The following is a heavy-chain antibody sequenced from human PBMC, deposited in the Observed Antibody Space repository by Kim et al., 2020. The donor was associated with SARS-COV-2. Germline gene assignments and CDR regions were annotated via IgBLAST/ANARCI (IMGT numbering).Heavy chain of an antibody. D-gene: IGHD4-17*01. V-gene: IGHV3-23*01. CDR2: ST. J-gene: IGHJ4*02. CDR3: ANPTVTDPQDY. Sequence: STYYADSVKGRFTISRDNSKNTLYLQMNSLRAEDTAVYYCANPTVTDPQDYWGQGTLVTVSS.